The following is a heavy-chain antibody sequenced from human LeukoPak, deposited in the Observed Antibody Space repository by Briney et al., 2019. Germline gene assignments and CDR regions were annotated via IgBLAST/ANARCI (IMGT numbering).Heavy chain of an antibody. CDR2: IIPILGIA. D-gene: IGHD3-22*01. CDR1: GGTFSSYA. CDR3: ARDLYYDSSGYYGY. Sequence: SVKVSCKASGGTFSSYAISWVRQAPGQGLEWMGRIIPILGIANYAQKFQGRVTMTRDTSTSTVYMELSGLRSEDTAVYYCARDLYYDSSGYYGYWGQGTLVTVSS. V-gene: IGHV1-69*04. J-gene: IGHJ4*02.